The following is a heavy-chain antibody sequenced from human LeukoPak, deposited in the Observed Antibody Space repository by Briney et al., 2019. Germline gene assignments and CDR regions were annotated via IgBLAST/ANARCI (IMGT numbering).Heavy chain of an antibody. CDR1: GFTFSSYV. CDR3: ARSLDTTGYYFGY. J-gene: IGHJ4*02. V-gene: IGHV3-23*01. CDR2: ISASGGTT. Sequence: GGSLRLSCAASGFTFSSYVMSWVRQAPGEGLEWVSGISASGGTTYYADSVKGRFTISRDNSKNTLSLQMDSLSGDDTAAYYCARSLDTTGYYFGYWGQGALVTVSS. D-gene: IGHD3-22*01.